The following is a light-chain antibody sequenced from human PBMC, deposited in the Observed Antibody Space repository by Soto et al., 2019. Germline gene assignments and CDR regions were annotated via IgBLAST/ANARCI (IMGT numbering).Light chain of an antibody. V-gene: IGKV1-5*01. CDR2: DAS. CDR3: QQYTTYWT. J-gene: IGKJ1*01. CDR1: ETVSRW. Sequence: DIQLTQSPSTLSASLGDRVTITCRASETVSRWLAWYQQKPGKAPKLLIFDASTLESGVPSRFSGSGSGTEFTLTISSLQSDDFATYYCQQYTTYWTFGQGTKVELK.